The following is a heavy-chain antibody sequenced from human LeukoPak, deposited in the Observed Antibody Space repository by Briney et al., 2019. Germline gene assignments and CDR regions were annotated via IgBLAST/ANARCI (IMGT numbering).Heavy chain of an antibody. CDR1: GLTGSHNY. V-gene: IGHV3-53*01. Sequence: GGSLRLSCAASGLTGSHNYVSWVRQAPGKGLEWVSAIHTSGDTCYADSVKGRFTTSRDTSKNTLYLQINSLRVEDTAVYYCIVFGDSNHWGQGTLVTVSS. CDR3: IVFGDSNH. D-gene: IGHD4-17*01. J-gene: IGHJ5*02. CDR2: IHTSGDT.